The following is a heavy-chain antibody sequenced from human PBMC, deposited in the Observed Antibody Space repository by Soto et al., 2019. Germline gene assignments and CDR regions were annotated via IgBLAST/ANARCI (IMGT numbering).Heavy chain of an antibody. Sequence: ASVKVSCKASGYTFTGYYMHWVRQAPGQGLEWMGWINPNSGGTNYAQKFQGWVTMTRDTSISTAYMELSRLRSDDTAVYYCARDNHYHCSSTSCYDFSYFDYWGQGTLVTVSS. V-gene: IGHV1-2*04. D-gene: IGHD2-2*01. CDR3: ARDNHYHCSSTSCYDFSYFDY. CDR2: INPNSGGT. CDR1: GYTFTGYY. J-gene: IGHJ4*02.